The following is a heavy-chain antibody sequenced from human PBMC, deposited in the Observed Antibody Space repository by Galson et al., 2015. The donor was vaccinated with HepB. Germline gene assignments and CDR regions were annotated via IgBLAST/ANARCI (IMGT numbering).Heavy chain of an antibody. CDR2: INAGNGNT. V-gene: IGHV1-3*01. CDR1: GFTFTTYT. D-gene: IGHD3-22*01. CDR3: ARNTYDITGHNYAYNSFDP. J-gene: IGHJ5*02. Sequence: SVKVSCKASGFTFTTYTVHWVRQAPGQGLEWMGWINAGNGNTKYSQKFQGRVTITRDTSASTAYLELSSLRSEDTAIYYCARNTYDITGHNYAYNSFDPWGQGTLVTDSS.